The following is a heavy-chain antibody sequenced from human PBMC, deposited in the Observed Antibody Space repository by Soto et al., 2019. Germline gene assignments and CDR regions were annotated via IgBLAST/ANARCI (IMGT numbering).Heavy chain of an antibody. CDR1: GYTFTSYA. Sequence: QVQLVQSGAEEKKPGASVKVSCKASGYTFTSYAMHWVRQAPGQRLEWMGWINAGNGNTKYSQKFQGRVTITSDTSARTAYMELSSLRSEDTAVYYCARSIVVVTALDYWGQVTLVTVSS. D-gene: IGHD2-21*02. CDR2: INAGNGNT. V-gene: IGHV1-3*05. J-gene: IGHJ4*02. CDR3: ARSIVVVTALDY.